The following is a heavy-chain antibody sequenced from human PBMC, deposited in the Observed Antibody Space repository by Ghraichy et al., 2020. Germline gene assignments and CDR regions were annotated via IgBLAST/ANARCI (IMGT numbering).Heavy chain of an antibody. D-gene: IGHD5-18*01. CDR2: IKQDGSEK. CDR1: GFTFNTYY. CDR3: GRGGYIYGSNPIDY. Sequence: GGSLRLSCAALGFTFNTYYMTWVRQAPGKGLEWVANIKQDGSEKYYVDSVKGRFTISRDNAKDSVYLQMNSLRAEDTAAYYCGRGGYIYGSNPIDYWGQGSQVIVSS. J-gene: IGHJ4*02. V-gene: IGHV3-7*04.